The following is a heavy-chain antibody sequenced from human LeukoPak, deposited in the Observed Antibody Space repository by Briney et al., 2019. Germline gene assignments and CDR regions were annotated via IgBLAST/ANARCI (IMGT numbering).Heavy chain of an antibody. V-gene: IGHV4-59*12. J-gene: IGHJ4*02. Sequence: SETLSLTCTVSGGSISSYYWSWIRQPPGKGLEWIGYIYYSGSTNYNPSLKSRVTISVDTSKNQFSLKLSSVTAADTAVYYCARELAGCWNDWGQGTLVAVSS. CDR2: IYYSGST. CDR1: GGSISSYY. CDR3: ARELAGCWND. D-gene: IGHD1-1*01.